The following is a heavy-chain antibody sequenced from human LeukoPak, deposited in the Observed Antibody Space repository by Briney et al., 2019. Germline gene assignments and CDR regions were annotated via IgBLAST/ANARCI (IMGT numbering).Heavy chain of an antibody. CDR3: ATDGVPAYYYDMDV. Sequence: GGSLRLSCSAAGFTFRSDGMESVRQPPGKWLVWVSRISSDESSTSYADSVKGRLTISRGDAKNLLFLQMNSLRAEDTAAYYDATDGVPAYYYDMDVWGPGTTVTVSS. J-gene: IGHJ6*02. CDR1: GFTFRSDG. D-gene: IGHD3-16*01. V-gene: IGHV3-74*01. CDR2: ISSDESST.